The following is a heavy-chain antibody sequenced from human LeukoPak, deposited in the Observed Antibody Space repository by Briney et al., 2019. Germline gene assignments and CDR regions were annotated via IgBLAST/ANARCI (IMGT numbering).Heavy chain of an antibody. CDR3: ATSCGWAGDAFDI. J-gene: IGHJ3*02. CDR1: GGTFSRYA. Sequence: GASVKVSCKASGGTFSRYAISWVRQAPGQGLERMGRIIPILGIANYAQKFQGRVTITTDESTSTAYMELSSLRSEDTAVYYCATSCGWAGDAFDIWGQGTMVTVSS. V-gene: IGHV1-69*04. CDR2: IIPILGIA. D-gene: IGHD6-19*01.